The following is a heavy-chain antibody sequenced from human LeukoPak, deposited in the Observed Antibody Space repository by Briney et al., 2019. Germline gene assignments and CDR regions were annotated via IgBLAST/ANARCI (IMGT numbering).Heavy chain of an antibody. CDR2: ISGSGGST. Sequence: PGGSLRLSCAASGFTFTTYWMSWVRQAPGKGLEWVSAISGSGGSTYYADSVKGRFTISRDNSKNTLYLQMNSLRAEDTAVYYCAKDRVPAAIGRVVWFDPWGQGTLVTVSS. V-gene: IGHV3-23*01. J-gene: IGHJ5*02. CDR3: AKDRVPAAIGRVVWFDP. D-gene: IGHD2-2*02. CDR1: GFTFTTYW.